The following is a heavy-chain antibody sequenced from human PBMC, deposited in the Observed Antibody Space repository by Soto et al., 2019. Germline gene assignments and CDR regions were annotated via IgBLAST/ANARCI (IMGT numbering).Heavy chain of an antibody. V-gene: IGHV4-39*01. Sequence: SETLSLTCTVSGGSISSSSYYWGWIRQPPGKGLEWIGSIYYSGSTYYNPSRKSRVTISVDTSKNQFSLKLSSVTAADTAVYYCARGIVVPAPKHYYYYGMDVWGQGTTVTVSS. CDR2: IYYSGST. CDR1: GGSISSSSYY. J-gene: IGHJ6*02. CDR3: ARGIVVPAPKHYYYYGMDV. D-gene: IGHD2-2*01.